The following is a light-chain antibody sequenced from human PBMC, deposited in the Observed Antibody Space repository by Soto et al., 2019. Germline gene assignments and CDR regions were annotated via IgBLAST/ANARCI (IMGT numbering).Light chain of an antibody. V-gene: IGKV3-20*01. CDR2: GAS. CDR3: QHYGSSHLT. J-gene: IGKJ4*01. Sequence: VLAQSPVTLSLSPGERATLFCRASQSITYTFLGWYQQKPGQPPRLLIYGASNRAPGIPDRFSGTGSDTDFPFTIRRVEPEDFAIYYCQHYGSSHLTFGGGTKVEIK. CDR1: QSITYTF.